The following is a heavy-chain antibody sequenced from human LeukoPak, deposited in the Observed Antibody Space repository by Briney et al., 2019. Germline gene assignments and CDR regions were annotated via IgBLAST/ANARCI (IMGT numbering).Heavy chain of an antibody. J-gene: IGHJ4*02. CDR1: GFTFSDYY. CDR2: ISSSGSTI. D-gene: IGHD6-6*01. V-gene: IGHV3-11*04. Sequence: GGSLRLSCAASGFTFSDYYMSWIRQAPGKGLEWVSYISSSGSTIYYADSVKGRFTISRDNAKNSLYLQMNSLRAEDTAVYYCARHSSYSSSSRSLDYWGQGTLVTVSS. CDR3: ARHSSYSSSSRSLDY.